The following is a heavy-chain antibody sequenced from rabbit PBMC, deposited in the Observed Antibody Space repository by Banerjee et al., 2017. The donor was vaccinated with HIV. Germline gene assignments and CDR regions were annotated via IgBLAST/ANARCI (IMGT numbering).Heavy chain of an antibody. Sequence: QEQLVESGGGLVQPEGSLTLTCTASGFSFNDNYWLCWVRQAPGKGLEWIACIGAASTYYATWAKGRFTISKTSSTTVTLQMTSLTAADTATYFCARDLTGIIGWNFNLWGQGTLVTVS. J-gene: IGHJ4*01. CDR1: GFSFNDNYW. CDR3: ARDLTGIIGWNFNL. V-gene: IGHV1S45*01. D-gene: IGHD1-1*01. CDR2: IGAAST.